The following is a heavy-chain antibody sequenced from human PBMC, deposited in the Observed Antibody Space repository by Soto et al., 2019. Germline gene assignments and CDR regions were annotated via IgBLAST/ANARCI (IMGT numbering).Heavy chain of an antibody. D-gene: IGHD3-16*02. CDR2: IKSKTDGGTT. J-gene: IGHJ4*02. CDR1: GFSISDSW. Sequence: EVQLVESGGGLVKPGGSLRVSCAASGFSISDSWMSWVRQAPGKGLEWVARIKSKTDGGTTDYAAPVTGRFTISRDDSNNTLSMHMNRLKTEDTTLYYCATYVYIRGNDRVRWAYWGLGTMVTVSS. V-gene: IGHV3-15*01. CDR3: ATYVYIRGNDRVRWAY.